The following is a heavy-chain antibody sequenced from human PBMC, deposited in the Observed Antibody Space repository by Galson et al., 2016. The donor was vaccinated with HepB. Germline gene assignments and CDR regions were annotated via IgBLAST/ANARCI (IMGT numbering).Heavy chain of an antibody. J-gene: IGHJ3*01. CDR2: IRETSGDT. Sequence: SLRLSCAASGFTFSSYAMSWVRQAPGKGLEWVSAIRETSGDTHYADSVKGRFTISRDNTKNTVYLQMNSLRAEDSALYYCAEGVVYSSGWTNAFDFWGQGTMVTVSS. CDR3: AEGVVYSSGWTNAFDF. CDR1: GFTFSSYA. V-gene: IGHV3-23*01. D-gene: IGHD6-19*01.